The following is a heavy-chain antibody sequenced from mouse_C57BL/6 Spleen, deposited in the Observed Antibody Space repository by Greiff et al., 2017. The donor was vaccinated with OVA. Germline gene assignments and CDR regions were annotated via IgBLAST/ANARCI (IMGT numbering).Heavy chain of an antibody. Sequence: QVQLKQSGPELVKPGASVKLSCKASGYTFTSYDINWVKQRPGQGLEWIGWIYPRDGSTKYNEKFKGKATLTVDTSSSTAYMELSSLTSEDSAVYFFARVKLVTTVVSTTRYFDVWGTGTTVTVSS. CDR3: ARVKLVTTVVSTTRYFDV. D-gene: IGHD1-1*01. V-gene: IGHV1-85*01. J-gene: IGHJ1*03. CDR1: GYTFTSYD. CDR2: IYPRDGST.